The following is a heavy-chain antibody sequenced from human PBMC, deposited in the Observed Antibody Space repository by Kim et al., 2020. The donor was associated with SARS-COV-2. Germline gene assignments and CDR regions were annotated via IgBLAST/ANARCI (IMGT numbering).Heavy chain of an antibody. CDR1: GGSISSGGYY. V-gene: IGHV4-39*07. D-gene: IGHD6-19*01. Sequence: SETLSLTCTVSGGSISSGGYYWGWIRQPPGKGLEWIGTIYYSGTTYYNPSLKSRVAISVDTSKDQFSLKLSSVTAADTAVYYCAKVDSSGWYDFDYWGQG. J-gene: IGHJ4*02. CDR2: IYYSGTT. CDR3: AKVDSSGWYDFDY.